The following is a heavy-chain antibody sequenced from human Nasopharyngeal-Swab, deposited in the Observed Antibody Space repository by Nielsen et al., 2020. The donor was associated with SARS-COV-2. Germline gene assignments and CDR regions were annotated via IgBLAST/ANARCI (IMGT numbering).Heavy chain of an antibody. Sequence: WIRQPPGKGLEWIGEIYQSGNTNYNPSLKSRVSISLDKSKNQFSLNLTSVTAADTAVYYCARGRHYYDSTNDYLLEDAFDLWGQGTMVTVSS. CDR2: IYQSGNT. V-gene: IGHV4-4*02. D-gene: IGHD3-22*01. CDR3: ARGRHYYDSTNDYLLEDAFDL. J-gene: IGHJ3*01.